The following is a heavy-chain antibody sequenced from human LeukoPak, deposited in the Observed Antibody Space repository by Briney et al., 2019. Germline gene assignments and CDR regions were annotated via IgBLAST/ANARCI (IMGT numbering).Heavy chain of an antibody. CDR1: GFTFSSYG. CDR3: ANILPFDY. D-gene: IGHD2-15*01. Sequence: GGSLRLSCAASGFTFSSYGMHWVRQAPGKGLEWVAVISYDGSNKYYADSVKGRFTISRDNSKNTLYLQMNSLRAEGTAVYYCANILPFDYWGQGTLVTVSS. J-gene: IGHJ4*02. V-gene: IGHV3-30*18. CDR2: ISYDGSNK.